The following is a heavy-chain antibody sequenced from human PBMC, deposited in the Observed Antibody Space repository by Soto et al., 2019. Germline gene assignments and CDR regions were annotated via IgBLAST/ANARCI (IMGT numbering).Heavy chain of an antibody. CDR3: AKAEDYYYYYGMDV. CDR2: ISGSGGST. J-gene: IGHJ6*02. V-gene: IGHV3-23*01. CDR1: GFTFSSYA. Sequence: GGSLRLSCAASGFTFSSYAMSWVRQAPGKGLEWVSAISGSGGSTYYADSVKGRFTISRDNSKNTLYLQMNSLRAEDTAVYYCAKAEDYYYYYGMDVWGQGTTVTVSS.